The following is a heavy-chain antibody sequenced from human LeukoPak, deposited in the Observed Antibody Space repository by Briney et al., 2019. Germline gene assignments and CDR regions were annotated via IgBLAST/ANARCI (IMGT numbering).Heavy chain of an antibody. V-gene: IGHV3-21*01. CDR2: ISSSSSYI. CDR1: GFTFSSYS. D-gene: IGHD4-17*01. Sequence: TGGSLRLSCAASGFTFSSYSMNWVRQAPGKGLEWVSSISSSSSYIYYADSVKGRFTISRDNAKNSLYLQMNSLRAEDTAVYYCARVEGGDYGQTINYYYYYMDVWGKGTTVTVSS. J-gene: IGHJ6*03. CDR3: ARVEGGDYGQTINYYYYYMDV.